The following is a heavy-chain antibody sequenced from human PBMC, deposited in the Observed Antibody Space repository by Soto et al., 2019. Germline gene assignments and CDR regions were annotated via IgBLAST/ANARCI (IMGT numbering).Heavy chain of an antibody. CDR3: AKVVGATPPPDDAFDI. D-gene: IGHD1-26*01. Sequence: QVQLVESGGGVVQPGRSLRLSCAASGFTFSSYGMHWVRQAPGKGLEWVAVISYDGSNKYYADSVKGRFTISRDNSKNTLYLQMNSLRAEDTAVYYCAKVVGATPPPDDAFDIWGQGTMVTVSS. CDR2: ISYDGSNK. V-gene: IGHV3-30*18. CDR1: GFTFSSYG. J-gene: IGHJ3*02.